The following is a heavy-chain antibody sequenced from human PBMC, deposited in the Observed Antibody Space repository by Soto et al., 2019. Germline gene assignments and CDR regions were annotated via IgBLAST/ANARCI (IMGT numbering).Heavy chain of an antibody. J-gene: IGHJ4*02. CDR2: IKQGGSEK. Sequence: PGGSLRLSCAASGFPFRSYWVSWIRQAPGKGLEWVANIKQGGSEKYYVDSVKGRFTISRGNAKNSLYLQMNSLRAEDTAVYYCARVSLRYFDYWGQGTLVTVSS. CDR1: GFPFRSYW. V-gene: IGHV3-7*03. CDR3: ARVSLRYFDY.